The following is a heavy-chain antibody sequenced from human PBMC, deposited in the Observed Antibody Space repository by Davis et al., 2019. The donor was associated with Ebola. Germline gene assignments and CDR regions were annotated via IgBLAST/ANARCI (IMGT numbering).Heavy chain of an antibody. J-gene: IGHJ4*02. CDR1: GFTFSSYE. CDR3: ARVRRDGYNYFDS. CDR2: VSRSGNTM. V-gene: IGHV3-48*03. D-gene: IGHD5-24*01. Sequence: GESLKISCAASGFTFSSYEMNWVRQAPGKGLEWISYVSRSGNTMYYAESVKGRFTISRDSAKNSLYLQMSTLRAEDTAVYYCARVRRDGYNYFDSWGQGTLVTVSS.